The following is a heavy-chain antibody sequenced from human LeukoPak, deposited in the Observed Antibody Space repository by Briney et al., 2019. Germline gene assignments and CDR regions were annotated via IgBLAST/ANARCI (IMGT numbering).Heavy chain of an antibody. CDR1: GFTFSSYA. CDR2: ISYDGSNK. CDR3: ARGGGGYNSLPFDH. V-gene: IGHV3-30-3*01. J-gene: IGHJ4*02. Sequence: PGGSLRLSCAASGFTFSSYAMHWVRQAPGKGLEWVAVISYDGSNKYYADSVKGRFTISRDNSKNTLYLQMNSLRAEDTAVYYCARGGGGYNSLPFDHWGQGTLVTVSS. D-gene: IGHD5-24*01.